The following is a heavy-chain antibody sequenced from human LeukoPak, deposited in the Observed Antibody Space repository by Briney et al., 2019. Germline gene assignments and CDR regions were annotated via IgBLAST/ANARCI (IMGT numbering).Heavy chain of an antibody. D-gene: IGHD3-9*01. CDR2: ILPGDSDT. Sequence: GESLKISRKGSGYSFTSHWIGWVRQMPGKGLEWMGIILPGDSDTRYSPSFQGQVTISVDKSVSTAYLQWSSLGASDTAIYYCARQNYDSMTGPNWFDPWGQGTLVTVSS. V-gene: IGHV5-51*01. J-gene: IGHJ5*02. CDR1: GYSFTSHW. CDR3: ARQNYDSMTGPNWFDP.